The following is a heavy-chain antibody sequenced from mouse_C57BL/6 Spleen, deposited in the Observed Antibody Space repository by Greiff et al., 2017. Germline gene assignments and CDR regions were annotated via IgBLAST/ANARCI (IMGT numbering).Heavy chain of an antibody. CDR2: IYPGDGVT. J-gene: IGHJ3*01. Sequence: QVQLQQSGPELVKPGASVKISCKASGYAFSSSWMNWVKQRPGKGLEWIGRIYPGDGVTNYNGKFKGKATLTADKSSSTAYMQLSSLTSEDSAVYFCAREGNCESFAYWGQGTLVTVSA. D-gene: IGHD2-1*01. CDR3: AREGNCESFAY. V-gene: IGHV1-82*01. CDR1: GYAFSSSW.